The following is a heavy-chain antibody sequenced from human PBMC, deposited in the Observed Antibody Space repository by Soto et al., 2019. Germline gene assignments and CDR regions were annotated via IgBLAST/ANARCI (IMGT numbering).Heavy chain of an antibody. CDR3: AKVFVATIREGFDY. Sequence: EAQLLESGGGLVQPGESLRLSCAASGFTFRQYAMSWVRQAPGKGLEWVSAISDSGTRTYYADSVKGRFTVSRDNSRNTLYLQMTSLRAEDTAVYYCAKVFVATIREGFDYWGQGPLVTVSS. V-gene: IGHV3-23*01. CDR1: GFTFRQYA. D-gene: IGHD5-12*01. CDR2: ISDSGTRT. J-gene: IGHJ4*02.